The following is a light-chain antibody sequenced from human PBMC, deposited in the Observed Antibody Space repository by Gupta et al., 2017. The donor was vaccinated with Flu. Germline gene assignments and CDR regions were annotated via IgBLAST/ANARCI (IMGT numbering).Light chain of an antibody. CDR1: QSVRDNY. J-gene: IGKJ5*01. V-gene: IGKV3-20*01. Sequence: GTLFSSPGESGTPSCRASQSVRDNYLAWYQQKPGQAPRLLIYGASRRATGIPDRFSGSGSGTEFTLTISRREPEDFAVYYCQQEGSSPITFGQGTXVEIK. CDR3: QQEGSSPIT. CDR2: GAS.